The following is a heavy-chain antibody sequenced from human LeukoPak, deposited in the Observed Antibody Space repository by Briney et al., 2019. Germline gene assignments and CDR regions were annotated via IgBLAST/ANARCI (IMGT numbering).Heavy chain of an antibody. Sequence: PGGSLRLSCAASGFTVSSNYMSWVRQAPGKGLEWVSVIYSGGSTYYADSVKGRFTISRDNSKNTLYLQMNSLRAEDTAVYYCARKGRFYDILTGYSSGAFDIWGQGTMVTVSS. CDR2: IYSGGST. V-gene: IGHV3-66*01. CDR3: ARKGRFYDILTGYSSGAFDI. D-gene: IGHD3-9*01. CDR1: GFTVSSNY. J-gene: IGHJ3*02.